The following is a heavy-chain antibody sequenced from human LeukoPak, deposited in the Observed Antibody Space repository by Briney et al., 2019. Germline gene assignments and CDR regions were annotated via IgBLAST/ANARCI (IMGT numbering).Heavy chain of an antibody. CDR1: GFTFSSYA. CDR3: ARDPLGYSYGTTAEYFQH. D-gene: IGHD5-18*01. Sequence: GGSLRLSCAASGFTFSSYAMSWVRQAPGKGLEWVSAISGSGGSTYYADSVKGRFTISRDNANNSLYLQMNSLRAEDTAVYYCARDPLGYSYGTTAEYFQHWGQGTLVTVSS. J-gene: IGHJ1*01. V-gene: IGHV3-23*01. CDR2: ISGSGGST.